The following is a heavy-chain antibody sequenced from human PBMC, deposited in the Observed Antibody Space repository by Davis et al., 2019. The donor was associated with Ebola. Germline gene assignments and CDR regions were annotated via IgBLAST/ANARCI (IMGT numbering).Heavy chain of an antibody. CDR2: ISGSGGST. CDR1: GFTFDDYA. CDR3: AKPPRGQLPSRMDV. Sequence: GESLKISCAASGFTFDDYAMHWVRQAPGKGLEWVSAISGSGGSTYYADSVKGRFTISRDNSKNTLYLQMNSLRAEDTAVYYCAKPPRGQLPSRMDVWGQGTTVTVSS. J-gene: IGHJ6*02. D-gene: IGHD5-24*01. V-gene: IGHV3-23*01.